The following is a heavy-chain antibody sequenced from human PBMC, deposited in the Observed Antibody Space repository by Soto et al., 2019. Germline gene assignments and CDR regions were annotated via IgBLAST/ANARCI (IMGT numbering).Heavy chain of an antibody. CDR2: INPATGAA. V-gene: IGHV1-2*02. CDR3: ARGGGVGGAGSAAFDM. CDR1: GYPVTAYY. J-gene: IGHJ3*02. D-gene: IGHD3-16*01. Sequence: QLHLVQSGAVVKKPGASVTVSCSASGYPVTAYYMHWVRQAPGRGLEWMGGINPATGAAKYTQTFQGRGTMARDTATSTVFMELSGLTSEDTAVFYCARGGGVGGAGSAAFDMWGQGTLVTVSS.